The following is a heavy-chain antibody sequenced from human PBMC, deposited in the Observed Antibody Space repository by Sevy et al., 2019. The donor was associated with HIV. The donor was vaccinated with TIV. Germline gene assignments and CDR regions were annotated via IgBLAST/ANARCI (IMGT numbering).Heavy chain of an antibody. J-gene: IGHJ3*02. CDR3: TTEYYYDSSGYYGAFDI. CDR2: IKSKTDGGTT. D-gene: IGHD3-22*01. V-gene: IGHV3-15*01. CDR1: GFTFSNAW. Sequence: GGSLRLSCAASGFTFSNAWMSWVRQAPGKGLEWVGHIKSKTDGGTTDYAAPVKGRFTISRDDSKNTLYLQMNSLKTEDTAVYYCTTEYYYDSSGYYGAFDIWGQGTMVTVSS.